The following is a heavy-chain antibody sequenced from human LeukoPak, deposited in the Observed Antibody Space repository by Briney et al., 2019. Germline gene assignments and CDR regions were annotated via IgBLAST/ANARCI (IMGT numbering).Heavy chain of an antibody. J-gene: IGHJ4*02. CDR3: ARDLAIVVGGYFDY. CDR2: IKQDGSEK. D-gene: IGHD3-22*01. CDR1: GFTFSSYW. V-gene: IGHV3-7*01. Sequence: GGSLRLSCAASGFTFSSYWMSWVRQAPGKGLECVANIKQDGSEKYYVDSVKGRFTISRDNAKNSLYLQMNSLRAEDTAVYYCARDLAIVVGGYFDYWGQGTLVTVSS.